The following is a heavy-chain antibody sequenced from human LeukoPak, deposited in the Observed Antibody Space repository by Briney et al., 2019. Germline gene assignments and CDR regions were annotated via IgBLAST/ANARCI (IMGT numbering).Heavy chain of an antibody. Sequence: PEGSLRLSCAASGFAFSSFAMGWVRQSPEKGLEWLSTINGGGNTTFYADSVKGRFTISRDNSKNTLYLHMDSLRPDDTAIYYCTKELHVAVSVADYYYFYMDVWGRGTAVTVSS. D-gene: IGHD6-19*01. V-gene: IGHV3-23*01. J-gene: IGHJ6*03. CDR2: INGGGNTT. CDR3: TKELHVAVSVADYYYFYMDV. CDR1: GFAFSSFA.